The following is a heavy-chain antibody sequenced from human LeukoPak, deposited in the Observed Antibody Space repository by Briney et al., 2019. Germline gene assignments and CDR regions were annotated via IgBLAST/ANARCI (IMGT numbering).Heavy chain of an antibody. J-gene: IGHJ4*02. CDR1: GFTFSSYS. V-gene: IGHV3-21*01. Sequence: GGSLRLSCAASGFTFSSYSVNWVRQAPGKGLEWVSSISSSSSYIYYADSVKGRFTISRDNAKNSLYLQMNSLRAEDTAVYYCARNWGIWSGIFDYWGQGTLVTVSS. CDR2: ISSSSSYI. CDR3: ARNWGIWSGIFDY. D-gene: IGHD3-3*01.